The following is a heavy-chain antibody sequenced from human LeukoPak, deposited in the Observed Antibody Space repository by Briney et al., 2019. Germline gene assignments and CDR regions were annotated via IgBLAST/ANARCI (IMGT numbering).Heavy chain of an antibody. D-gene: IGHD5-24*01. V-gene: IGHV3-21*01. J-gene: IGHJ4*02. CDR2: ISSSSSYI. Sequence: GGSLRLSCAASGFIFSSYTMNWVRQAPGKGLEWVSSISSSSSYIYYADSVKGRFTISRGDAKNSLYLQMNSLRVEDTAVYYCARSADMGLQLTWLRYWGQGILVTVSS. CDR3: ARSADMGLQLTWLRY. CDR1: GFIFSSYT.